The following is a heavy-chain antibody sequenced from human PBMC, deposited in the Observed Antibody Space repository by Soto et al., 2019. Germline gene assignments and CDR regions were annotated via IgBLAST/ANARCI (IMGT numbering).Heavy chain of an antibody. J-gene: IGHJ4*02. D-gene: IGHD3-10*01. CDR1: GGTFSSYA. CDR2: IIPIFGTA. Sequence: QVQLVQSGAEVKNPGSSVKVSCKASGGTFSSYAFSWVRQAPGQGLEWMGGIIPIFGTANYARKFQGRVTIPADESTSTAYMELSSLRSEDTAVYYCARAGLLYYFDYWGQGTLVTVSS. V-gene: IGHV1-69*12. CDR3: ARAGLLYYFDY.